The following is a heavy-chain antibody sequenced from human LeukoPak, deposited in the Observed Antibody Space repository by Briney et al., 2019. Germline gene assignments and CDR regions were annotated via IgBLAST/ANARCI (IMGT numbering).Heavy chain of an antibody. V-gene: IGHV1-8*03. CDR2: MNPNSGNT. D-gene: IGHD3-9*01. CDR1: GYTFTGYY. CDR3: ARGRSTLTIDY. Sequence: ASVKVSCKASGYTFTGYYMHWVRQAPGQGLEWMGWMNPNSGNTGYAQKFQGRVTITRNTSISTAYMELSSLRSEDTAVYYCARGRSTLTIDYWGQGTLVTVSS. J-gene: IGHJ4*02.